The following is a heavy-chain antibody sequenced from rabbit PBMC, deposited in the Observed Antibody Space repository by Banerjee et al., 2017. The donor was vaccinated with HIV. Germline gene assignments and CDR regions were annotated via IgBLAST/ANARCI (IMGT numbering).Heavy chain of an antibody. J-gene: IGHJ4*01. CDR3: ARSLTDYSVYWIFNL. Sequence: EESGGDLVKPEGSLTLTCTASGFSFSSSYWICWVRQAPGKGLEWIACIYAGSSGSTYYASWAKGRFTISKTSSTTVTLQMTSLTAADTATYFCARSLTDYSVYWIFNLWGQGTLVTVS. D-gene: IGHD1-1*01. CDR1: GFSFSSSYW. V-gene: IGHV1S45*01. CDR2: IYAGSSGST.